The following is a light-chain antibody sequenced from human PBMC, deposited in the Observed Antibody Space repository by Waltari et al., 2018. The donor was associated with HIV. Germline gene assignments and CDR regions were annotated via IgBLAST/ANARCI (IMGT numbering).Light chain of an antibody. Sequence: QSVLTQPPSTSGTPGQRVTISCSGGSSNIGSNSVNWYQQFPGTAPKLLIHNNKHRPSGFPDQFSGSKSCTSASLAISGLQSEDEAHYYCAAWDDRLNGLVVGGGTKLTVL. CDR3: AAWDDRLNGLV. J-gene: IGLJ2*01. V-gene: IGLV1-44*01. CDR2: NNK. CDR1: SSNIGSNS.